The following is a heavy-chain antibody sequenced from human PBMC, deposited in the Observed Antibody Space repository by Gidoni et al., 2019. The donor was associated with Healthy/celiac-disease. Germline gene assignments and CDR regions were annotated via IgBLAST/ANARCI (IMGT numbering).Heavy chain of an antibody. D-gene: IGHD2-15*01. Sequence: EVQLVESGGGLVQPGGSLRLSCAASGFTFSSYWMHWVRQAPGKGLVWVSRINSDGSSTSYADSVKGRFTISRDNAKNTLYLQMNSLRAEDTAVYYCARDGYCSGGSCLFDYWGQGTLVTVSS. J-gene: IGHJ4*02. CDR2: INSDGSST. CDR1: GFTFSSYW. V-gene: IGHV3-74*01. CDR3: ARDGYCSGGSCLFDY.